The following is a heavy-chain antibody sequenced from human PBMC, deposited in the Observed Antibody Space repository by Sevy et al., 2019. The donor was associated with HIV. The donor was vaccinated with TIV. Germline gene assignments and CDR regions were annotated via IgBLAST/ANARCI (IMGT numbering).Heavy chain of an antibody. V-gene: IGHV3-7*01. CDR1: GFTFSSYW. J-gene: IGHJ5*02. CDR2: IKQDGSEK. D-gene: IGHD3-16*01. Sequence: VGSLRLSCAASGFTFSSYWMNWIRQAPGKGLEWVANIKQDGSEKYYVDSVKVRFTISRDNAKNSLYLEMNTLRAEDTAVYYCATSGGETWGQGTLVTVSS. CDR3: ATSGGET.